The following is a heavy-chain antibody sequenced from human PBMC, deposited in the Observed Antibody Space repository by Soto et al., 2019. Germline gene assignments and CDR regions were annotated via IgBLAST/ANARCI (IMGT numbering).Heavy chain of an antibody. CDR2: IYYSGST. D-gene: IGHD3-3*01. J-gene: IGHJ6*02. CDR3: ASTYYDFWSGLPRDDGMDV. CDR1: GGSISSGDYY. Sequence: SETLSLTCTVSGGSISSGDYYWSWIRQPPGKGLEWIGYIYYSGSTYYNPSLKSRVTISVDTSKNQFSLKLSSVTAADTAVYYCASTYYDFWSGLPRDDGMDVWGQGTTVTVSS. V-gene: IGHV4-30-4*01.